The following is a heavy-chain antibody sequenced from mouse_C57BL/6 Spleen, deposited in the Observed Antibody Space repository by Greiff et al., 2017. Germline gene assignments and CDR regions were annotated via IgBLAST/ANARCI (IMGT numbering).Heavy chain of an antibody. CDR2: IYPRDGST. V-gene: IGHV1-85*01. Sequence: QVQLQQSGPELVKPGASVKLSCKASGYTFTSYDINWVKQRPGQGLEWIGWIYPRDGSTKYNAKLKGKATLTVDTSSSTAYMGLHSLTSEDSAVYFCARGGFRYGSSHDYGGQGTTLTVSS. CDR1: GYTFTSYD. J-gene: IGHJ2*01. CDR3: ARGGFRYGSSHDY. D-gene: IGHD1-1*01.